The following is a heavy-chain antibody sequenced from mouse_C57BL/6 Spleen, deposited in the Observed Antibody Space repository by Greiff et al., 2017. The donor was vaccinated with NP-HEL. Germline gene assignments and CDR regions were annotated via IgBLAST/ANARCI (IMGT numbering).Heavy chain of an antibody. D-gene: IGHD2-4*01. V-gene: IGHV1-26*01. CDR1: GYTFTDYY. J-gene: IGHJ4*01. CDR3: ARSPYYDYDGGAMDY. CDR2: INPNNGGT. Sequence: EVKLQQSGPELVKPGASVKISCKASGYTFTDYYMNWVKQSHGKSLEWIGDINPNNGGTSYNQKFKGKATLTVDKSSSTAYMELRSLTSEDSAVYYCARSPYYDYDGGAMDYWGQGTSVTVSS.